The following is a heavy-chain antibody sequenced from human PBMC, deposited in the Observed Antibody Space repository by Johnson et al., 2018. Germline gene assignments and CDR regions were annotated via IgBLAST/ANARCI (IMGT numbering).Heavy chain of an antibody. V-gene: IGHV3-23*04. D-gene: IGHD3-16*02. CDR1: GFTFSSYA. CDR2: ISGSGVAT. CDR3: ARDDDYVWGSYRSIYFQH. Sequence: VQLVQSGGGLVQPRGSLRLCCAASGFTFSSYAMTWVHQAPGRGLEWVSAISGSGVATYYADSEKGRFTISRDNSKNSLYLQMNSLGDDDTAVYYCARDDDYVWGSYRSIYFQHWGQGTLVTVSS. J-gene: IGHJ1*01.